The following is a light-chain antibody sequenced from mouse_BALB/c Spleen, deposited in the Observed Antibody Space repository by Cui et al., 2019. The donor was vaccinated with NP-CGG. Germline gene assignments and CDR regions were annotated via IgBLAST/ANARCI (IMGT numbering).Light chain of an antibody. Sequence: HAVVTHPSALTTSPGETVTLTCRSSTGAVTTSNYANWVQEKPDHLFTGLIGGTNNRAPGVPARFSGSLIGDKAALTITGAQTEDEAIYFCALWYSNHWVFGGGTKLTVL. V-gene: IGLV1*01. CDR3: ALWYSNHWV. CDR2: GTN. CDR1: TGAVTTSNY. J-gene: IGLJ1*01.